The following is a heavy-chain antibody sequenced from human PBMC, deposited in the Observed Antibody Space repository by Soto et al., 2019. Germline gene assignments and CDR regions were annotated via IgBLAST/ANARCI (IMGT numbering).Heavy chain of an antibody. D-gene: IGHD4-17*01. CDR2: FDPEDGET. CDR3: ATVVSLVDYGDHREAFDI. V-gene: IGHV1-24*01. Sequence: GASVKVSCKVSGYTLTELSMHWVRQAPGKGLEWMGGFDPEDGETIYAQKFQGRVTMTEDTSTDTAYMELSSLRSEDTAVYYCATVVSLVDYGDHREAFDIWGQGTMVPVSS. CDR1: GYTLTELS. J-gene: IGHJ3*02.